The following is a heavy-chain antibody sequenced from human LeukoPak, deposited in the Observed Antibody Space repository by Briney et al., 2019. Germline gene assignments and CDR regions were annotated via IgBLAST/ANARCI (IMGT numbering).Heavy chain of an antibody. CDR3: ARVRHCSGGSCFYELSIQSGHAFDI. CDR2: ISSSSSYI. Sequence: GGSLRLSCAASGFTFSSYSMNWVRQAPGKGLEWVSSISSSSSYIYYADSAKGRFTISRDNAKNSLYLQMNSLRAEDTAVYYCARVRHCSGGSCFYELSIQSGHAFDIWGQGTMVTVSS. J-gene: IGHJ3*02. V-gene: IGHV3-21*01. CDR1: GFTFSSYS. D-gene: IGHD2-15*01.